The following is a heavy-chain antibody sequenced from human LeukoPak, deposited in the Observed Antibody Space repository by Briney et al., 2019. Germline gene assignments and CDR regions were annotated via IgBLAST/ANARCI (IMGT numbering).Heavy chain of an antibody. D-gene: IGHD2-2*01. V-gene: IGHV3-30*02. CDR3: AKDIRGCSSTSCYVGEYYYYYYMDV. CDR1: GFTFSSYG. Sequence: GGSLRLSCAASGFTFSSYGMHWVRQAPGKGLEWVAFIRYDGSNKYYADSVKGRFTISRDNSKNTLYPQMNSLRAEDTAVYYCAKDIRGCSSTSCYVGEYYYYYYMDVWGKGTTVTISS. J-gene: IGHJ6*03. CDR2: IRYDGSNK.